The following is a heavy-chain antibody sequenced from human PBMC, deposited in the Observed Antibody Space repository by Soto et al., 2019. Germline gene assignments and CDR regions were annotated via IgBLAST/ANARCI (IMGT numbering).Heavy chain of an antibody. CDR2: IYKSATT. Sequence: SETLSVTCSVSGDSISSVDYFWAWIRQPPGQALEYIGYIYKSATTYYNPSFESRVAISLDTSKSQFSLNVTSVTAPDTAVYFCARGRYCLTGRCFPNWFDSWGQGTLVTVSS. D-gene: IGHD2-15*01. CDR3: ARGRYCLTGRCFPNWFDS. J-gene: IGHJ5*01. CDR1: GDSISSVDYF. V-gene: IGHV4-30-4*01.